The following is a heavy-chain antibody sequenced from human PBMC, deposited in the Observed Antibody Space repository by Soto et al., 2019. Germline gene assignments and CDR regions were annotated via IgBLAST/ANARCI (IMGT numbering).Heavy chain of an antibody. D-gene: IGHD3-16*01. CDR1: GGSISSGSFY. Sequence: QLQLQESGPGLVKPSETLSLTCTVSGGSISSGSFYWGWIRQPPGKGLEWIGSIYYTRNTYYNPSPKGRVTLFVSPSKNQVSPEPSPVTAPDPAVFFCAGPLGEWPGYIDYWGQGTLVAVSS. CDR2: IYYTRNT. CDR3: AGPLGEWPGYIDY. J-gene: IGHJ4*02. V-gene: IGHV4-39*01.